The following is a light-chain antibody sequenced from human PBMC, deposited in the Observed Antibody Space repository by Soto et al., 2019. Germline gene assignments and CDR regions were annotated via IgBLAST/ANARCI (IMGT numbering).Light chain of an antibody. CDR1: QGISND. CDR2: AAS. Sequence: DIQMTQSPSSLSASIGDRVTISCRASQGISNDLAWYQQKPGKVPYLLIYAASTSHSGVPSRFRGSGSGTDFTLSIISLQPEDVATYYCKNYNSAPRTFGQGTKVDIK. J-gene: IGKJ1*01. V-gene: IGKV1-27*01. CDR3: KNYNSAPRT.